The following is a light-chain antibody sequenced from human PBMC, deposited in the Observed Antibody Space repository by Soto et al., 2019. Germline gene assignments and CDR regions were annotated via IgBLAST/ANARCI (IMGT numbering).Light chain of an antibody. J-gene: IGKJ1*01. V-gene: IGKV1-5*03. CDR3: QQYYTLPWT. Sequence: DIQMTQSPSTLSASVGDRVTITCRASQSISSWLAWYQQRPGKAPKLLIYKASNLERGVPSRFSGSGSGTALTLTISSLHPDDFATYYCQQYYTLPWTFGPGTKVEIK. CDR1: QSISSW. CDR2: KAS.